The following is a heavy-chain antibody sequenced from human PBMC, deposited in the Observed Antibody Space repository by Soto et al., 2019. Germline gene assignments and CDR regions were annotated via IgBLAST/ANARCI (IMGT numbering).Heavy chain of an antibody. J-gene: IGHJ5*02. CDR3: ARKSSSSSWFDP. D-gene: IGHD6-6*01. Sequence: ASVKVCCKASGCTFHTYGITWVRQAPGQGLEWMGWISTYNGNTEYVQKFQDRVTMTTDPSTRTAYMELRSLRSDDTAVYYCARKSSSSSWFDPWGQGPLVTVSS. CDR2: ISTYNGNT. CDR1: GCTFHTYG. V-gene: IGHV1-18*01.